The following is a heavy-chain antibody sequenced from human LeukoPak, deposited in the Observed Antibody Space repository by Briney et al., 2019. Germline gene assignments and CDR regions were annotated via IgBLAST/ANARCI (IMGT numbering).Heavy chain of an antibody. J-gene: IGHJ4*02. V-gene: IGHV4-59*01. CDR2: IYYTGST. Sequence: SETLSLTCTVSGGSISRKYWSWIRQPPGKGLEWIGYIYYTGSTNSSPSLKSRVTISLDTSKNRFSLRLSSVTAADTAVYYCASARMTTVTEFDYWGQGTLVTVSA. CDR1: GGSISRKY. D-gene: IGHD4-17*01. CDR3: ASARMTTVTEFDY.